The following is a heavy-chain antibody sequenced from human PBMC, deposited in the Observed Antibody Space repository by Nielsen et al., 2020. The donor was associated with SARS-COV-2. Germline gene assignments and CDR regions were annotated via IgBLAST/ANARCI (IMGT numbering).Heavy chain of an antibody. D-gene: IGHD2-15*01. CDR1: GYTFTGYY. CDR3: ARNELPVDAFDI. Sequence: ASVKVSCKASGYTFTGYYMHWVRQAPGQGLEWMGIINPSGGSTSYAQKFQGRVTMTRDTSISTAYMELSRLRSDDTAVYYCARNELPVDAFDIWGQGTMVTVSS. J-gene: IGHJ3*02. CDR2: INPSGGST. V-gene: IGHV1-46*01.